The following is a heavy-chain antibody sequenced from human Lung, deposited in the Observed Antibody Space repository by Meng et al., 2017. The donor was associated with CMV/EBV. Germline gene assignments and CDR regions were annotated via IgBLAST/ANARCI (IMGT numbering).Heavy chain of an antibody. CDR1: GGPISSSDYY. V-gene: IGHV4-39*01. D-gene: IGHD3-22*01. CDR3: ARHRDSSVHYFGWFDP. CDR2: IFYRGNT. Sequence: SETLSLTCTVSGGPISSSDYYWGWIRQPPGKGLEWIGTIFYRGNTYYNPSLKSRVTISVDTSKNQFSLKLSSVTAADTAVYYCARHRDSSVHYFGWFDPWGQGNLVTVAS. J-gene: IGHJ5*02.